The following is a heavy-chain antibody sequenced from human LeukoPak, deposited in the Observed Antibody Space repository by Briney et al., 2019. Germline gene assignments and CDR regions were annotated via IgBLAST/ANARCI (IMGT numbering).Heavy chain of an antibody. CDR3: ARSNGDYAFDY. D-gene: IGHD4-17*01. J-gene: IGHJ4*02. CDR1: GFTFSSYS. Sequence: GGSLRLSCAASGFTFSSYSMNWVRQAPGKGLEWVSSISSSNNYIYYADSVKGRFTISRDNAKNSLYLQMNSLRAEDTAVYYCARSNGDYAFDYWGQGTLVTVSS. V-gene: IGHV3-21*01. CDR2: ISSSNNYI.